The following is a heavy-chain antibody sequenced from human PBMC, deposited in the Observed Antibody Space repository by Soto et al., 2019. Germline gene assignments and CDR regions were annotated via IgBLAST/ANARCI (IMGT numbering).Heavy chain of an antibody. Sequence: QVQLVESGGGVVQPGRSLRLSCAASGFSFSSYAMHWVRQAPGKGLERVAVISYYGSNKYYADSVKGRFTISRDNSKNTLYLQMNSLRVEDTAVYYCARGEEEGADYFDYWGQGTLVTVSS. V-gene: IGHV3-30-3*01. CDR3: ARGEEEGADYFDY. J-gene: IGHJ4*02. CDR2: ISYYGSNK. CDR1: GFSFSSYA.